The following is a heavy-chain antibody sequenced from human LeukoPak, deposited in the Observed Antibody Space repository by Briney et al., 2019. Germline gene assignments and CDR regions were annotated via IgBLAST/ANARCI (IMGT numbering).Heavy chain of an antibody. CDR2: ISYGGST. CDR1: GGSISSNTYY. V-gene: IGHV4-39*07. J-gene: IGHJ4*02. CDR3: ARTRYCSGGSCHSSTYFDY. D-gene: IGHD2-15*01. Sequence: KPSETLSLTCTVSGGSISSNTYYWGWIRQPPGKGLEWIGSISYGGSTYYHPSLKSRVTISIDTSKNQFSLKLTSVTAADTALYYCARTRYCSGGSCHSSTYFDYWGQGALVTVSS.